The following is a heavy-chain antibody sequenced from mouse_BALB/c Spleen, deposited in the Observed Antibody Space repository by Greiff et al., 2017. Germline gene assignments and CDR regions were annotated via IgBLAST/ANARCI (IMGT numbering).Heavy chain of an antibody. V-gene: IGHV14-3*02. CDR1: GFNIKDTY. Sequence: EVHLVESGAELVKPGASVKLSCTASGFNIKDTYMHWVKQRPEQGLEWIGRIDPANGNTKYDPKFQGKATITADTSSNTAYLQLSSLTSEDTAVYYCARGYRYDRYFDYWGQGTTLTVSS. CDR2: IDPANGNT. CDR3: ARGYRYDRYFDY. J-gene: IGHJ2*01. D-gene: IGHD2-14*01.